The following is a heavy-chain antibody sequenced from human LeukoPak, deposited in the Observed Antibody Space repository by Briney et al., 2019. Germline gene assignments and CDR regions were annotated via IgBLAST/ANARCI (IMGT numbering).Heavy chain of an antibody. CDR1: GFTFSAYA. V-gene: IGHV3-23*01. CDR3: VNDGRWYWNY. J-gene: IGHJ4*02. Sequence: GGSLRLSCAASGFTFSAYAMHWVRQAPGKGLEWVSAISPSGDSTYCADSVKGRFTISRDNSMNTLYLQMRSLRAEDTAVYYCVNDGRWYWNYWGQGTLVTVSS. CDR2: ISPSGDST. D-gene: IGHD6-13*01.